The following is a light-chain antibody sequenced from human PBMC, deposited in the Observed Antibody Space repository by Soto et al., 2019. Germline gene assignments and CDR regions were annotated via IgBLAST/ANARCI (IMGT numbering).Light chain of an antibody. CDR3: QQSGRSPPIT. J-gene: IGKJ5*01. CDR1: QSVSSSY. V-gene: IGKV3-20*01. CDR2: GAS. Sequence: EILLTQSPGTVSFSPWQRASLSCRAIQSVSSSYLAWYQQKPGQAPRLIIYGASSRATGIPHRFSGSGSGTDFNLTISRLETEDFEVYYCQQSGRSPPITVGQVTRLEIK.